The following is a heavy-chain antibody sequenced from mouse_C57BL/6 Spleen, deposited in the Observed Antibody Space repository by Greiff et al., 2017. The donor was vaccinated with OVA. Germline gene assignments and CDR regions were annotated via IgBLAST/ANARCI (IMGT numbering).Heavy chain of an antibody. Sequence: VQLQESGPGLVKPSQSLSLTCSVTGYSITSGYYWNWIRQFPGNKLEWMGYISYDGSNNYNPSLKNRISITRDTSKNQFFLKLNSVTTEDTATYYCAILDYDMNFDYWGQGTTLTVSS. J-gene: IGHJ2*01. V-gene: IGHV3-6*01. CDR2: ISYDGSN. CDR1: GYSITSGYY. CDR3: AILDYDMNFDY. D-gene: IGHD2-4*01.